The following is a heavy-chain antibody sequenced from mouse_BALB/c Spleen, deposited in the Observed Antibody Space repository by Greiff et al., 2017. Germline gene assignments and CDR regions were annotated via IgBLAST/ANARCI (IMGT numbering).Heavy chain of an antibody. Sequence: VKLKESGPGLVAPSQSLSITCTVSGFSLTSYGVHWVRQPPGKGLEWLGVIWAGGSTNYNSALMSRLSISKDNSKSQVFLKMNSLQTDDTAMYYCARGYGNFAWFAYWGQGTLVTVSA. CDR2: IWAGGST. J-gene: IGHJ3*01. CDR3: ARGYGNFAWFAY. V-gene: IGHV2-9*02. D-gene: IGHD2-1*01. CDR1: GFSLTSYG.